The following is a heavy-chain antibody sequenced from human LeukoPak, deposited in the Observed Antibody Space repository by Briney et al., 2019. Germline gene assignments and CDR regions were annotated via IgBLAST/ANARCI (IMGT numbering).Heavy chain of an antibody. J-gene: IGHJ4*02. D-gene: IGHD2-21*02. CDR1: GFTFSNYA. CDR3: TSGALPYCAGDCPIHY. CDR2: IAYDGSSK. Sequence: GGSLRLSCAASGFTFSNYAMHWVRQAPGKGLEWVTVIAYDGSSKYYADSVKGRFTISRDNSKNTLYLQMNSLRAEDTATYYCTSGALPYCAGDCPIHYWGQGTLVTVSS. V-gene: IGHV3-30-3*01.